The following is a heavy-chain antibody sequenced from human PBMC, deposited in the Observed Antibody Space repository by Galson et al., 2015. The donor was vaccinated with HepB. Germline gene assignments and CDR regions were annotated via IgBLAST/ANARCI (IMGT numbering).Heavy chain of an antibody. CDR2: IYPGDSDT. J-gene: IGHJ4*02. Sequence: QSGAEVKKPGESLKISCKGSGYSFTSYWIGWVRQMPGKGLEWMGIIYPGDSDTRYSPSFQGQVTISADKSISTAYLQWSSLKASDTAMYYCARGGYYDFWSGYYPTYYFDYWGQGTLVTVSS. D-gene: IGHD3-3*01. CDR3: ARGGYYDFWSGYYPTYYFDY. CDR1: GYSFTSYW. V-gene: IGHV5-51*03.